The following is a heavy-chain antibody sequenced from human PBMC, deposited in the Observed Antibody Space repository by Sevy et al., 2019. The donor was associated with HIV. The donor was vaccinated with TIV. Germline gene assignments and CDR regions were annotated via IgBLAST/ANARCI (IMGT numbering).Heavy chain of an antibody. CDR3: ARGKHSYYYGSGSYDTYYYYGVDV. D-gene: IGHD3-10*01. Sequence: GGSLRLSCAASGFTFSSYSMNWVRQAPGKGLEWVSSISSTSSYICYADSVKGRFTISRDNAKNSLYLQMNSLRAEDTAVYYCARGKHSYYYGSGSYDTYYYYGVDVWGQGTTVTVSS. V-gene: IGHV3-21*01. CDR1: GFTFSSYS. J-gene: IGHJ6*02. CDR2: ISSTSSYI.